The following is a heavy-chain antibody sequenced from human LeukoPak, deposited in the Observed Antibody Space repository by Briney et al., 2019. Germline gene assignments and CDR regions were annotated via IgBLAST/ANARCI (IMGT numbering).Heavy chain of an antibody. CDR2: INLNSGGT. D-gene: IGHD3-9*01. J-gene: IGHJ5*02. Sequence: EASVKVSCKASGYTFIDYYMHWVRQAPGQGLEWMGWINLNSGGTTYAQKFQGRVTMTRDTSISTANMELSRLRSDDTAVYYCARGGYYDILTGYASNNWFDPWGQGTLVTVSS. V-gene: IGHV1-2*02. CDR1: GYTFIDYY. CDR3: ARGGYYDILTGYASNNWFDP.